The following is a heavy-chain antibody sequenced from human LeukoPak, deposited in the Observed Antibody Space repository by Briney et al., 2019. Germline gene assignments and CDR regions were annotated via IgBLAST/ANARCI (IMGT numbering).Heavy chain of an antibody. V-gene: IGHV7-4-1*02. Sequence: GASVKVSCKASGYTFNKYSISWVRQAPGQGLEWMGWINTNTGDPTFAQGFAGRFVFSLDTSVSTAYLQISSLKAEDTAVYYCARAFHYSHSPYSPGYNYIDPWGQGTLVTVSS. CDR2: INTNTGDP. D-gene: IGHD1-1*01. CDR1: GYTFNKYS. J-gene: IGHJ5*02. CDR3: ARAFHYSHSPYSPGYNYIDP.